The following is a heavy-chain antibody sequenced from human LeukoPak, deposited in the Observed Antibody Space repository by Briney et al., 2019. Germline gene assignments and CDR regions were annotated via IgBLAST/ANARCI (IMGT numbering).Heavy chain of an antibody. J-gene: IGHJ2*01. CDR2: INPDGNEK. V-gene: IGHV3-7*01. Sequence: WGSLRLSCAASGFSFNKYWMSWVRQAPGKGLEWVANINPDGNEKYYLNSVRGRFTISRDNAQNSLYLQMNSLRAEDTAIYYCARNYYPNLGCFDLRGRGTLVTASS. D-gene: IGHD3-10*01. CDR1: GFSFNKYW. CDR3: ARNYYPNLGCFDL.